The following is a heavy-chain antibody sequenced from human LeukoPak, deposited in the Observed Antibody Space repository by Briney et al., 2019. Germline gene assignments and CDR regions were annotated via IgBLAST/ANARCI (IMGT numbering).Heavy chain of an antibody. J-gene: IGHJ4*02. V-gene: IGHV3-21*01. CDR2: VSSSTIYI. D-gene: IGHD6-19*01. CDR1: GFTFSSYS. Sequence: GGSLRLSYAASGFTFSSYSMNWVRQAPGKGLEWVSSVSSSTIYIYYADSVKGRFTISRDNAKNSLYLQMNRLRAEDTAVYYCARDISGWLDYWGQGTLVTVSS. CDR3: ARDISGWLDY.